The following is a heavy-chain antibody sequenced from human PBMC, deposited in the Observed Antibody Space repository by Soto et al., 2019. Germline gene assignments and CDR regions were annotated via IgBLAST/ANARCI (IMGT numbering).Heavy chain of an antibody. CDR2: ISGSGGST. J-gene: IGHJ6*02. CDR3: AKAKGVKPYYYYGMDV. V-gene: IGHV3-23*01. CDR1: GFTFSSYA. Sequence: GGSLRLSCAASGFTFSSYAMSWVRQAPGKGLEWVSAISGSGGSTYYADSVKGRFTISRDNSKNTLYLQMNSLRAEDTAVYYCAKAKGVKPYYYYGMDVWGQGTTVTVSS. D-gene: IGHD3-22*01.